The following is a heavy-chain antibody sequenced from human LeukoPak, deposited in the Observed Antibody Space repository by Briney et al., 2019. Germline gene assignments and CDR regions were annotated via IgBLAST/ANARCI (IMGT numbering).Heavy chain of an antibody. D-gene: IGHD3-10*01. CDR3: ARDVTMVRGVIIEVWFDP. Sequence: GASVKVSCKASGYTFTSYAMHWVRQAPGQRLEWMGWINAGNGNTKYSQKFQGRVTITRDTSASTAYMELSSLRSEDTAVYYCARDVTMVRGVIIEVWFDPWGQGTLVTVSS. CDR2: INAGNGNT. J-gene: IGHJ5*02. CDR1: GYTFTSYA. V-gene: IGHV1-3*01.